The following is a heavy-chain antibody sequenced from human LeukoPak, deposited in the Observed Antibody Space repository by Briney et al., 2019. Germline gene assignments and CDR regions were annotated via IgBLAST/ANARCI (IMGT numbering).Heavy chain of an antibody. CDR1: GFTFSSYG. Sequence: GGSLRLSCAASGFTFSSYGMHWVRQAPGKGLEWVAVISYDGSNKHYADSVKGRFTISRDNSKNTLYLQMNSLRAEDTAVYYCAKGRYSSGWNWYFDLWGRGTLVTVSS. J-gene: IGHJ2*01. V-gene: IGHV3-30*18. CDR3: AKGRYSSGWNWYFDL. CDR2: ISYDGSNK. D-gene: IGHD6-19*01.